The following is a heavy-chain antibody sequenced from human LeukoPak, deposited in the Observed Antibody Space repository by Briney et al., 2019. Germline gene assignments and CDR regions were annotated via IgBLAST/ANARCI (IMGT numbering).Heavy chain of an antibody. Sequence: SGGSLRLSCAASGFTFSSYWMHWVRQAPGEGLEWVPAISGSGGSTYYADSVKGRFTISRDNSKNTLYLQMNSLRAEDTAVYYCAKVLSPNYYFDYWGQGTLVTVSS. V-gene: IGHV3-23*01. CDR2: ISGSGGST. CDR1: GFTFSSYW. CDR3: AKVLSPNYYFDY. D-gene: IGHD4/OR15-4a*01. J-gene: IGHJ4*02.